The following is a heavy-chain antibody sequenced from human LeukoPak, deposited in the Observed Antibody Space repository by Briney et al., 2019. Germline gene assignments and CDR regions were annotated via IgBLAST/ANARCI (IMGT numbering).Heavy chain of an antibody. Sequence: PGGSLRLSCAASGFTFSSYGMHWVRQAPGKGLEWVAVISYDGSNKYYADSVKGRFTISRDNSKNKLYLQMNSLRAEDTAVYYCASDIVVVPAAENEGYFDYWGQGTLVTVSS. CDR1: GFTFSSYG. CDR2: ISYDGSNK. CDR3: ASDIVVVPAAENEGYFDY. V-gene: IGHV3-30-3*01. D-gene: IGHD2-2*01. J-gene: IGHJ4*02.